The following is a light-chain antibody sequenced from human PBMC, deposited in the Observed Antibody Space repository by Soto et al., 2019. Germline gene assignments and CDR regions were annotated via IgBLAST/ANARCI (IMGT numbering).Light chain of an antibody. CDR2: WAS. Sequence: DIVMTQSPDSLAVSLGERATINCKSSQSVLYSSNNKNYLAWYQQKPGQPPKLLIYWASTRESGVPDRFSGSGSWTDFTLTISSLQAEDVAVSYCQQYYSTPTWTFGQGTKVEIK. CDR3: QQYYSTPTWT. V-gene: IGKV4-1*01. J-gene: IGKJ1*01. CDR1: QSVLYSSNNKNY.